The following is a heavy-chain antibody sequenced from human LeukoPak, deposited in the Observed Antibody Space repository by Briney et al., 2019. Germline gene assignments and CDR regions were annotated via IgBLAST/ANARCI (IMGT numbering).Heavy chain of an antibody. CDR3: ARGVRGGYRYEAYYFDY. CDR1: GFTFSRYS. Sequence: GGSLRLSCAASGFTFSRYSMNWVRQAPGKGLEWVSSISSSSSYIYYADSVKGRFTISRDNAKSSLDLQMNSLRAGDTAVYYCARGVRGGYRYEAYYFDYWGQGTLVTVSS. J-gene: IGHJ4*02. V-gene: IGHV3-21*01. CDR2: ISSSSSYI. D-gene: IGHD3-16*02.